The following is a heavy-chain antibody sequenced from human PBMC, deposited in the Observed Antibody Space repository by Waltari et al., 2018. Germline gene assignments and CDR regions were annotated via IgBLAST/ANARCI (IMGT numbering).Heavy chain of an antibody. V-gene: IGHV4-59*01. D-gene: IGHD3-3*01. CDR1: AGSIRTDY. Sequence: QVQLQESGPGLVKPSETLSLTCSVSAGSIRTDYWNCHRQPPGKGLAEIVYISSSGQTNYNPSLPSRVSVSLDTSTTRFSLRLSSVTAADTAVYYCARATYYDFSSGYSFDNWGQGTLVTVSS. CDR3: ARATYYDFSSGYSFDN. J-gene: IGHJ4*02. CDR2: ISSSGQT.